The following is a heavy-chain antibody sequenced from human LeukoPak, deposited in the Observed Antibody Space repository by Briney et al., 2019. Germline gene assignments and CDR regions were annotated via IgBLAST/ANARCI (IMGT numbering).Heavy chain of an antibody. CDR2: ISYDGKEK. V-gene: IGHV3-30*19. Sequence: PGGSLRLSCAASGLTFSSYGMHWVRQAPGKGLEWVAVISYDGKEKYHADSVKGRFTISRDNSKNTLYLQMNSLRVEDTAVYYCARGDRGTAAGNNWFNPWGQGTLVTVSS. CDR3: ARGDRGTAAGNNWFNP. J-gene: IGHJ5*02. CDR1: GLTFSSYG. D-gene: IGHD6-13*01.